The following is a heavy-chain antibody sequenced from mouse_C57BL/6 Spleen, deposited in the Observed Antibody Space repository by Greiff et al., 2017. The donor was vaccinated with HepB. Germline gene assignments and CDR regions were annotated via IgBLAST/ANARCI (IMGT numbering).Heavy chain of an antibody. CDR3: ARGGYYYFDY. V-gene: IGHV1-82*01. CDR2: IYPGDGDT. J-gene: IGHJ2*01. CDR1: GYAFSSSW. Sequence: QVHVKQSGPELVKPGASVKISCKASGYAFSSSWMNWVKQRPGKGLEWIGRIYPGDGDTNYNGKFKGKATLTADKSSSTAYMQLSSLTSEDSAVYFCARGGYYYFDYWGQGTTLTVSS. D-gene: IGHD2-3*01.